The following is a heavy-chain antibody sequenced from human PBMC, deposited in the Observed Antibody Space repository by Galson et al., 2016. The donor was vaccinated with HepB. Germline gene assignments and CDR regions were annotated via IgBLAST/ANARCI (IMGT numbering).Heavy chain of an antibody. CDR2: IHYSGVT. V-gene: IGHV4-59*01. CDR3: AREWSAFDF. J-gene: IGHJ4*02. CDR1: GGSISTYY. D-gene: IGHD2-15*01. Sequence: SETLSLTCTVSGGSISTYYWHWIRQPPGKGLAWIGYIHYSGVTYYTPSLRSRVTVSVDTSKNQFPLGLDSATAADTAVYYCAREWSAFDFWGQGTLVTVSS.